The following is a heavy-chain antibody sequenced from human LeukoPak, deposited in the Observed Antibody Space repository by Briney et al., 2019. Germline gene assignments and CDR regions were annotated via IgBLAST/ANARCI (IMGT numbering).Heavy chain of an antibody. Sequence: SETLSLTCTVSGGSISSYYWSWIRQPPGKGLEWIGYIYYSGSTNYNPSLKSRVTISVDTSKNQFSLKLSSVTAADTAVYYCARPLGAAGQNWFDPWGQGTLVTVSS. CDR2: IYYSGST. J-gene: IGHJ5*02. CDR1: GGSISSYY. D-gene: IGHD3-16*01. V-gene: IGHV4-59*08. CDR3: ARPLGAAGQNWFDP.